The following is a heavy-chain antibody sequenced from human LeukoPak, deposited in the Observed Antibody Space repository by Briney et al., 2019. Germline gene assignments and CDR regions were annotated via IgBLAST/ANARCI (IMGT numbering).Heavy chain of an antibody. CDR3: ARSHNWGSGYYYYYYMDV. V-gene: IGHV3-13*01. CDR2: IGTAGDT. J-gene: IGHJ6*03. CDR1: GFTFSSYD. Sequence: PGGSLRLSCAASGFTFSSYDMHWVRQATGKGLEWVSAIGTAGDTYYPGSVKGRFTISRENAKNSLYLQMNSLRAGDTAVYYCARSHNWGSGYYYYYYMDVWGKGTTVTVSS. D-gene: IGHD7-27*01.